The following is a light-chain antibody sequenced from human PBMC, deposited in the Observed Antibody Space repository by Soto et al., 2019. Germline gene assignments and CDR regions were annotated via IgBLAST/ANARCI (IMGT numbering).Light chain of an antibody. CDR3: QQYDSYSGT. CDR1: QDISNY. J-gene: IGKJ1*01. V-gene: IGKV1-33*01. Sequence: DMQMTEYPSSLAVSVGDRVTINCQASQDISNYLNWYQQKPGKAPKLLIYDASSLESGVPSRFSCSGSGTEFTLTISSLQPDDFATYYCQQYDSYSGTVGQGTKVDIK. CDR2: DAS.